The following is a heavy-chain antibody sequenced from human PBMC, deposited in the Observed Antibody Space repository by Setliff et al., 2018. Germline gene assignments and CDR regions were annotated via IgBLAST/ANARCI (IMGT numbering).Heavy chain of an antibody. CDR2: IKDSDYST. J-gene: IGHJ5*02. CDR1: GFTISGYA. D-gene: IGHD4-17*01. Sequence: GGSLRLSCVGSGFTISGYAMTWVRQVPGKGLEWISSIKDSDYSTYYADSVKGRFSISRDNSRNTLYLQMNSLRAEDTASYFCSRDPNGDYVGAFDPWGQGILVTVSS. V-gene: IGHV3-23*01. CDR3: SRDPNGDYVGAFDP.